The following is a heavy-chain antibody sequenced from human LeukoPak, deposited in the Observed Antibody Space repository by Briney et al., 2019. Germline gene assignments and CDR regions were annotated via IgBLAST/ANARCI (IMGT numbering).Heavy chain of an antibody. CDR2: ISGSGGST. D-gene: IGHD6-13*01. J-gene: IGHJ4*02. CDR1: GFTFSSYA. Sequence: GGSLRLSCAASGFTFSSYAMSWVRQAPGKGLEWVSAISGSGGSTYYADSVKGRFTISRDNSKNTLYLQMNSLRAEDTAVYYCAKDYSSSWYIVGYFDYWGQGTLVTVSS. CDR3: AKDYSSSWYIVGYFDY. V-gene: IGHV3-23*01.